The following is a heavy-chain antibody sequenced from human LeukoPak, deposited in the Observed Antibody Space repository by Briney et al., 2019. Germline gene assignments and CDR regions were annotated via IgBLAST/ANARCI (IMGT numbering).Heavy chain of an antibody. V-gene: IGHV1-3*01. Sequence: ASVKVSCKASGYTFTSYAMHWVRQAPGQRLEWMGWINAGNGNTKYSQKFQGRVTITRDTSASTAYMELSSLRPEDTAVYYCARRTPRIAAAGNNWFDPWGQGTLVTVSS. CDR3: ARRTPRIAAAGNNWFDP. D-gene: IGHD6-13*01. CDR2: INAGNGNT. J-gene: IGHJ5*02. CDR1: GYTFTSYA.